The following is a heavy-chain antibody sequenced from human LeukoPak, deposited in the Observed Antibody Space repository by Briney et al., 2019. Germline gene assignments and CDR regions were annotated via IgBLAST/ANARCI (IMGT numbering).Heavy chain of an antibody. CDR1: GGSISSYY. V-gene: IGHV4-59*08. J-gene: IGHJ4*02. D-gene: IGHD2-2*01. CDR2: IYYSGST. Sequence: PSETLSLTCSVSGGSISSYYWSWIRQPPGKGLECIGYIYYSGSTNYNPSLKSRVTISVDTSKNHFSLNLSSVTAADTAVYYCARRSKSGYYFDSWGQGTLVTVSS. CDR3: ARRSKSGYYFDS.